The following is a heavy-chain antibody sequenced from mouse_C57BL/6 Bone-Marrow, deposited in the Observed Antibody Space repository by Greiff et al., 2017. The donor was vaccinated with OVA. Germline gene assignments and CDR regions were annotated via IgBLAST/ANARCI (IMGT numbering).Heavy chain of an antibody. CDR3: AREGPSPFDY. D-gene: IGHD2-10*02. Sequence: QVQLQQPGAELVKPGASVKLSCKASGYTFTSYWMQWVKQRPGQGLEWIGEIDPSDSYTNYNQKFKSKATLTVDTSSSTAYMQLSSLTSEDSAVYYCAREGPSPFDYWGQGTTLTVSS. CDR1: GYTFTSYW. CDR2: IDPSDSYT. J-gene: IGHJ2*01. V-gene: IGHV1-50*01.